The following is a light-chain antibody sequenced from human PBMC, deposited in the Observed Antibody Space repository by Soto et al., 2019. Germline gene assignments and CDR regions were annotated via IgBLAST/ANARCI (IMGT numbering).Light chain of an antibody. J-gene: IGKJ1*01. Sequence: DIMMTQSPDSLAVSLGGRATINCKSSQSIFFSSTNKNYFPWYQQNPGQPPKLLIYWASTRESGVSDRFSGSGSGPDFTLTISSLQAEDAAVYYCQQYHSTHRTFGQATKV. V-gene: IGKV4-1*01. CDR3: QQYHSTHRT. CDR2: WAS. CDR1: QSIFFSSTNKNY.